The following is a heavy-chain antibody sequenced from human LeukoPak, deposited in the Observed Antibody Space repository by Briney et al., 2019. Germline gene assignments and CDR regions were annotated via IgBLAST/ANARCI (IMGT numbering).Heavy chain of an antibody. CDR3: ARAEAAAGTGHLY. V-gene: IGHV1-69*13. D-gene: IGHD6-13*01. CDR2: IIPIFGTA. J-gene: IGHJ4*02. Sequence: WASVKVSCKASGGTFSSYAISWVRQAPGQGLEWMGGIIPIFGTANYAQKFQGRVTITADESTSTAYMELSSLRSEDTAVYYCARAEAAAGTGHLYWGQGTLVTVSS. CDR1: GGTFSSYA.